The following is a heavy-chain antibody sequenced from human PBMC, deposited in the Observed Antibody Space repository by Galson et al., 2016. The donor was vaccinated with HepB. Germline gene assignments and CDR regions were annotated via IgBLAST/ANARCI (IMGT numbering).Heavy chain of an antibody. CDR2: ISYDGRQK. CDR3: ARWGQIVLGAIDV. V-gene: IGHV3-30*14. CDR1: GFTFSSSA. Sequence: SLRLSCAAPGFTFSSSAMAWVRQAPRKRLEWLALISYDGRQKYYADSVDGRFTVSRDNSMDTLYLQMNNLRTDDTAVYYCARWGQIVLGAIDVWGQGTTVTVSS. D-gene: IGHD2-8*02. J-gene: IGHJ6*02.